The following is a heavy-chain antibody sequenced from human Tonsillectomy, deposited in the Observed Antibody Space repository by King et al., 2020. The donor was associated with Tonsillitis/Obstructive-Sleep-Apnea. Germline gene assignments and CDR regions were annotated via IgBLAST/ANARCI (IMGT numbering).Heavy chain of an antibody. CDR3: ARDLGESTPGALDY. V-gene: IGHV3-53*01. CDR1: GFTVSSNY. CDR2: IYSGGST. J-gene: IGHJ4*02. Sequence: VQLVESGGGLIQPGGSLRLSCAASGFTVSSNYMSWVRQAPGKGLEWFSVIYSGGSTYYADSVKGRFTISRDNSKNTLYLQMNSLRAEDTAVYYCARDLGESTPGALDYWGQGTLVTVSS. D-gene: IGHD2-15*01.